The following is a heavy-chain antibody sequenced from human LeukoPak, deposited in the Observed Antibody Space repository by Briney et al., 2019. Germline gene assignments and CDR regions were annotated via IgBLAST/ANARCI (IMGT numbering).Heavy chain of an antibody. J-gene: IGHJ3*02. V-gene: IGHV1-69*13. CDR2: IIPIFGTA. D-gene: IGHD6-13*01. CDR1: GGTFSSYA. CDR3: ARSRFREQLVRNAFDI. Sequence: SVKVSCKASGGTFSSYAISWVRQAPRQGLEWMGGIIPIFGTANYAQKFQGRVTITADESTSTAYMELSSLRSEDTAVYYCARSRFREQLVRNAFDIWGQGTMVTVSS.